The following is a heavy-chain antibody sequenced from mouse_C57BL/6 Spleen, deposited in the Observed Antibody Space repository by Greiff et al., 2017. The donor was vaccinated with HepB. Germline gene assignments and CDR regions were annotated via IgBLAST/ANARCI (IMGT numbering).Heavy chain of an antibody. J-gene: IGHJ4*01. V-gene: IGHV1-69*01. CDR2: IDPSDSYT. Sequence: QVQLQQPGAELVMPGASVKLSCKASGYTFTSYWMHWVKQRPGQGLEWIGEIDPSDSYTNYNQKFKGKSTLTVDKSSSTAYMQLSSLTSEDSAVYYCARRENSSGYGAMDYWGQGTSVTVSS. CDR3: ARRENSSGYGAMDY. D-gene: IGHD3-2*02. CDR1: GYTFTSYW.